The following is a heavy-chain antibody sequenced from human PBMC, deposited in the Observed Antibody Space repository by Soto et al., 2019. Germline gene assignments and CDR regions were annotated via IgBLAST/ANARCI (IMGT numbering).Heavy chain of an antibody. J-gene: IGHJ6*03. CDR1: GFTFSSYS. CDR3: ARGVFAYCSSTSCPGNNYYMDV. D-gene: IGHD2-2*01. CDR2: ISSSSSYI. V-gene: IGHV3-21*01. Sequence: GGSLRLSCAASGFTFSSYSMNWVRQAPGKGLEWVSSISSSSSYIYYADSVKGRFTISRDNAKNSLYLQMNSLRAEDTAVYYCARGVFAYCSSTSCPGNNYYMDVWGKGTTVTVSS.